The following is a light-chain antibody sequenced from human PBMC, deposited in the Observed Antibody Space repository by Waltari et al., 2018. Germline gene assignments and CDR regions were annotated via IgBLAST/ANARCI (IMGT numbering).Light chain of an antibody. J-gene: IGLJ1*01. CDR1: RRDVGDCTY. Sequence: QSALPQPASVSASPAQSIPLPCTAPRRDVGDCTYISWYQQHPGKVPKDMIFDVSNRPSGVSNRFSGSKSGNTASLTISGLQAEDEADYYCASYTSRNTLVFGSGTKVTIL. CDR3: ASYTSRNTLV. CDR2: DVS. V-gene: IGLV2-14*03.